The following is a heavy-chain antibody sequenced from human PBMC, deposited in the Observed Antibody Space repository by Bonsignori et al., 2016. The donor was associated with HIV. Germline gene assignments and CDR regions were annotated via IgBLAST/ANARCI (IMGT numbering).Heavy chain of an antibody. J-gene: IGHJ4*02. CDR3: AKDGAHYNFDF. V-gene: IGHV3-30*02. Sequence: GGSLRLSCAASGFTFSTYNMHWVRQAPGKGLEWVAFVWSGGGAKSYAESVKGRFTISRDNSKNTLDLQMNSLTSDDTAIYYCAKDGAHYNFDFWGQGALVTVSS. D-gene: IGHD4/OR15-4a*01. CDR1: GFTFSTYN. CDR2: VWSGGGAK.